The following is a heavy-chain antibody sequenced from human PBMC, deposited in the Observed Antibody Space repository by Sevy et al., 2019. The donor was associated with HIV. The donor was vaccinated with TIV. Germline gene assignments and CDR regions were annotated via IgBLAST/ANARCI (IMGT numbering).Heavy chain of an antibody. Sequence: SETLSLTCTVSGDSIDSNYGNWIRQPPGKGLEWIGYLYYSGVTNYNPSLKSRVTISVDTSKNQFSLKLRSVTAADTAVYYCARAPTASNGMDVWGQGTTVTVSS. V-gene: IGHV4-59*01. D-gene: IGHD1-1*01. CDR1: GDSIDSNY. CDR2: LYYSGVT. CDR3: ARAPTASNGMDV. J-gene: IGHJ6*02.